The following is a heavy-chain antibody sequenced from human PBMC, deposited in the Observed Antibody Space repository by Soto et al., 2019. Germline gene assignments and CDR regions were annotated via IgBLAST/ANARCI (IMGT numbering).Heavy chain of an antibody. D-gene: IGHD2-15*01. J-gene: IGHJ3*02. CDR2: INWNDDE. Sequence: SGPTLVNPTQTLTLTCTFSGFSHNTRAVGVGWIRQPPGKALEWLALINWNDDERYSPSLKDRLTITKDTSRSHVVLTMTNVDPVDTATYYCAHRHDLGGFDIWGQGTTVTVSS. CDR1: GFSHNTRAVG. V-gene: IGHV2-5*01. CDR3: AHRHDLGGFDI.